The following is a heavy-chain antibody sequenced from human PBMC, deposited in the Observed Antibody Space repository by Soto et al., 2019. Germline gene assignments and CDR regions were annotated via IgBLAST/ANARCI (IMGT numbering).Heavy chain of an antibody. J-gene: IGHJ5*01. CDR1: GFTFSSYA. D-gene: IGHD6-13*01. CDR2: ISGSGGST. V-gene: IGHV3-23*01. CDR3: AKDLKVISSPRWFDS. Sequence: GGSLRLSCAASGFTFSSYAMRWVRQAPGKGLEWVSAISGSGGSTYYADSVKGRFTISRDNSKNTLYLQMNSLRAEDTAVYYCAKDLKVISSPRWFDSSGKAPLVTLSS.